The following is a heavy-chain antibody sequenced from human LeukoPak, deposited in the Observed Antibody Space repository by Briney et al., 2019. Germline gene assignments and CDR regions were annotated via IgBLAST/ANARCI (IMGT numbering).Heavy chain of an antibody. Sequence: GGSLRLSCAASGFTFSTYEMNWVRQAPGKGLEWVSYISSSGSTIYYADSVRGRFTISRDNAKNSLYLQMNSLRAEDTAVYYCARRPLHVVVPAATWFDPWGQGILVTVSS. CDR2: ISSSGSTI. CDR3: ARRPLHVVVPAATWFDP. J-gene: IGHJ5*02. D-gene: IGHD2-2*01. CDR1: GFTFSTYE. V-gene: IGHV3-48*03.